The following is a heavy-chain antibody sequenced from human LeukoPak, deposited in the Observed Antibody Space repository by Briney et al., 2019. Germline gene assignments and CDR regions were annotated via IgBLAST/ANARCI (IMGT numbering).Heavy chain of an antibody. CDR1: GGSFSGYY. D-gene: IGHD6-19*01. CDR2: INHSGST. CDR3: ARDDSSGWYDLMGFDP. J-gene: IGHJ5*02. V-gene: IGHV4-34*01. Sequence: SETLSLTCAVYGGSFSGYYWSWIRQPPGKGLEWIGEINHSGSTNYNPSLKSRVTMSVDTSKNQFSLKLSSVTAADTAVYYCARDDSSGWYDLMGFDPWGQGTLVTVSS.